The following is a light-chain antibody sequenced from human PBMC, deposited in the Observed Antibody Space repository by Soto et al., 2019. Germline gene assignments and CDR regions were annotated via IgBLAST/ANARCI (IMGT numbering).Light chain of an antibody. CDR2: AAS. CDR1: QGISNS. V-gene: IGKV1-27*01. J-gene: IGKJ1*01. Sequence: DIQMTQSPSSLSASVGDRVTITCRASQGISNSLAWYQQKPGKVPKLLIYAASTLQSGVPSRFSGSGSGTDFTLTIRSLQPQDFATYYCQKYNSAPRTFGTGTHVATK. CDR3: QKYNSAPRT.